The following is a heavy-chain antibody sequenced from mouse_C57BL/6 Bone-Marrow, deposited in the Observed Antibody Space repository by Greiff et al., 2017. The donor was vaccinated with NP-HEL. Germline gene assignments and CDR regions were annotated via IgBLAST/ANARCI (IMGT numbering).Heavy chain of an antibody. D-gene: IGHD1-2*01. V-gene: IGHV1-42*01. J-gene: IGHJ2*01. CDR3: ARYGYPGYFGY. Sequence: VHVKQSGPELVKPGASVKISCKASGYSFTGYYMNWVKQSPEKSLEWIGEINPSTGGTTYNQKFKAKATLTVDKSSSTAYMQLKSLTSEDSAVYYCARYGYPGYFGYWGQGTTLTVSS. CDR1: GYSFTGYY. CDR2: INPSTGGT.